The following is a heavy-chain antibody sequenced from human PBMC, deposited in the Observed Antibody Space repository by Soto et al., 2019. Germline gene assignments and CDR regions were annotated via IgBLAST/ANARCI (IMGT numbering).Heavy chain of an antibody. J-gene: IGHJ4*02. CDR3: VKDVWDY. Sequence: GGSLRLSCAASGFTFSSYGMHWVRQAPGKGLEWVAVISYGGSNKYYADSVKGRFTISRDNSKNTLYLQMESLRAEDTAVYYCVKDVWDYWGQGVLVTVSS. D-gene: IGHD2-21*01. V-gene: IGHV3-30*18. CDR1: GFTFSSYG. CDR2: ISYGGSNK.